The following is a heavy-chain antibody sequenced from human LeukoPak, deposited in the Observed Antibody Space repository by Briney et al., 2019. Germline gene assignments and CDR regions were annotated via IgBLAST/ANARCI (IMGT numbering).Heavy chain of an antibody. V-gene: IGHV3-53*05. CDR2: IYTDGST. J-gene: IGHJ4*02. D-gene: IGHD4-23*01. CDR3: TDAVEG. Sequence: PGGSLRLSCAASGFSVGNNYVTWVRQPPGKGLEWVSVIYTDGSTYYADSVNGRFIISRDSSKNTLYLQMNSLRAADTAVYYCTDAVEGWGQGTLVTVSS. CDR1: GFSVGNNY.